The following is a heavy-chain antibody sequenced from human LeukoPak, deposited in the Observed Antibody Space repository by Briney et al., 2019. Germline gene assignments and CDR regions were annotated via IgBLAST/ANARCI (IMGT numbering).Heavy chain of an antibody. CDR2: ISYDGSNK. Sequence: PGGSLRLSCAASGFTFSSYGMHWVRQAPGKGLEWVAVISYDGSNKYYADSVKGRFTISRDNSKNTLYLQMNSLRAEDTAVYYCAKDRFRDWILAVPNFDYWGQGTLVTVSS. D-gene: IGHD3-10*01. J-gene: IGHJ4*02. CDR1: GFTFSSYG. CDR3: AKDRFRDWILAVPNFDY. V-gene: IGHV3-30*18.